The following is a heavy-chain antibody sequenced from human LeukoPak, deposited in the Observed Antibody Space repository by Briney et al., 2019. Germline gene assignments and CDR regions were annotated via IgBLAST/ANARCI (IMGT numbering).Heavy chain of an antibody. D-gene: IGHD3-10*01. CDR3: AREGRDEDPYFDY. V-gene: IGHV3-66*01. CDR1: GFTVSSNY. CDR2: IYSGGST. Sequence: GGSLRLSCAASGFTVSSNYMSWVRQAPGKGLEWVSVIYSGGSTYYADSVKGRFTISRDNSKNTLYLQMNSLRAEDTAVYYCAREGRDEDPYFDYWGQGTLVTVSS. J-gene: IGHJ4*02.